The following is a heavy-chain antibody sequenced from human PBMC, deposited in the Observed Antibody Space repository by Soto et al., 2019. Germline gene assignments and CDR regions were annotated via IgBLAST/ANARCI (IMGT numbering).Heavy chain of an antibody. CDR1: GYTFTSYG. Sequence: ASVKVSCKASGYTFTSYGISWVRQAPGQGLEWMGWISAYNGNTNYAQKLQGRVTMITDTSTSTAYMELRSLRSDDTAVYYCARDRYCSSTSCHQEYYYYGMDVWGQGTTVTVSS. J-gene: IGHJ6*02. CDR2: ISAYNGNT. CDR3: ARDRYCSSTSCHQEYYYYGMDV. V-gene: IGHV1-18*04. D-gene: IGHD2-2*01.